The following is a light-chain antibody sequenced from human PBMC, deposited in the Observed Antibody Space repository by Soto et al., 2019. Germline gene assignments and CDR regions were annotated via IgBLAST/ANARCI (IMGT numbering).Light chain of an antibody. Sequence: EIGMTQSPATLSVSPGERATLSCRASQSVSSNLAWYQQKPGQAPRLLIYGASTRATGIPARFSGSGSGTEVTLTISSLQSEEFAVYCCQQYNNWLTFGQGTKLEIK. CDR1: QSVSSN. V-gene: IGKV3-15*01. CDR3: QQYNNWLT. CDR2: GAS. J-gene: IGKJ2*01.